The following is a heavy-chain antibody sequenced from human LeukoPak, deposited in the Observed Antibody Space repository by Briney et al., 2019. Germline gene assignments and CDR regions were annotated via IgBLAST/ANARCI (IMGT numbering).Heavy chain of an antibody. Sequence: SETLSLTCTVSGGSIGAYYWTWIRQSPGRGLEWIGYIYAGGNTRYNSSLERRVSISVDTSKNQFSLTLNTVTAADTAAYYCARGVSGLWIAFDYWGQGTLVTVSS. D-gene: IGHD1-1*01. CDR3: ARGVSGLWIAFDY. CDR2: IYAGGNT. V-gene: IGHV4-4*09. J-gene: IGHJ4*02. CDR1: GGSIGAYY.